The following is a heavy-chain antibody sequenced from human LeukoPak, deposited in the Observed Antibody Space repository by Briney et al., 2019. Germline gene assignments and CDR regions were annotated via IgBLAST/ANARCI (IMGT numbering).Heavy chain of an antibody. CDR3: ARTTMVRGTYYMDV. D-gene: IGHD3-10*01. CDR2: IYYSGYT. J-gene: IGHJ6*03. V-gene: IGHV4-59*01. Sequence: SETLSLTCTVPGGSISSYYWSWIRPPPAKGMEWIWYIYYSGYTNCNPSLKRRVYLSFDTSKNQFSLKLSSVTAADTAAYYCARTTMVRGTYYMDVWGKGTTVTISS. CDR1: GGSISSYY.